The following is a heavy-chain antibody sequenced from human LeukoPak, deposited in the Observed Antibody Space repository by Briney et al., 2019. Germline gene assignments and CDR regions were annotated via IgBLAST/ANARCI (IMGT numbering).Heavy chain of an antibody. Sequence: PGGSLRLSCAASTFTFSSYAMHWVRQAPGKGQEWVAVISYDGSNKYYADSVKGRFTISRDNSNNTLYLQMNSLRAEDTAVYYCARDRIAVAGIFDYWGQGTLVTVSS. J-gene: IGHJ4*02. D-gene: IGHD6-19*01. CDR2: ISYDGSNK. CDR1: TFTFSSYA. CDR3: ARDRIAVAGIFDY. V-gene: IGHV3-30-3*01.